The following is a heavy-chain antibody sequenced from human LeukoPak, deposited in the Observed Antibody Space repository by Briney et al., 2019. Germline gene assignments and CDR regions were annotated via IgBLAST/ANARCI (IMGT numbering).Heavy chain of an antibody. CDR2: ISYDGSNK. J-gene: IGHJ3*02. V-gene: IGHV3-30-3*01. D-gene: IGHD3-9*01. CDR3: ARESGDILTGYSSDAFDI. CDR1: GFTFSSYA. Sequence: GGSLRLSCAASGFTFSSYAMHWVRQAPGKGLEWVAVISYDGSNKYYADSVKGRFTISRDNSKNTLYLQMNSLRAEDTAVYYCARESGDILTGYSSDAFDIWGQGTMVTVSS.